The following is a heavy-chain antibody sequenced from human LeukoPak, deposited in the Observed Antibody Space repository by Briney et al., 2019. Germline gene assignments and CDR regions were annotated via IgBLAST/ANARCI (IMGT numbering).Heavy chain of an antibody. Sequence: SETLSLTCTVSGDSIGSSSYYWGWIRQPPGKGLEWIGSISYSGSTYYNPSLKSRVTISIDTSKNQFSLKLSSVTAADTAVYYCARQGGGDYWGQGTLVTVSS. CDR3: ARQGGGDY. CDR2: ISYSGST. CDR1: GDSIGSSSYY. V-gene: IGHV4-39*01. J-gene: IGHJ4*02. D-gene: IGHD3-16*01.